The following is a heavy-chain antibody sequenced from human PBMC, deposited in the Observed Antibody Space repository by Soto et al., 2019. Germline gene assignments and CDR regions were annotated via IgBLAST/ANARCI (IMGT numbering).Heavy chain of an antibody. CDR3: ARETATFSSYYYGMDV. V-gene: IGHV3-33*01. CDR2: IWYDGSNK. Sequence: GGSLRLSCAASGFTFSSYGMHWVRQAPGKGLEWVAVIWYDGSNKYYADSVKGRFTISRDNSKNTLYLQMNSLRAEDTAVYCCARETATFSSYYYGMDVWGQGTTVTVSS. CDR1: GFTFSSYG. J-gene: IGHJ6*02. D-gene: IGHD2-21*02.